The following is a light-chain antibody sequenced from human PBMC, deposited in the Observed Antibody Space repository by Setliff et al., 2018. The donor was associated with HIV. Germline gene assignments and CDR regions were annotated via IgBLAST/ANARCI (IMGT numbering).Light chain of an antibody. CDR3: SSYTTSSTLYA. J-gene: IGLJ1*01. CDR1: SSDVGGYYS. Sequence: QSALTQPASVSGSPGQSITISCTGISSDVGGYYSVSWYQQHPGKAPKLMIYDVINRPSGVSNRFSGSRSGNTASLTISGLQVEDEADYYCSSYTTSSTLYAFGPGTKVTV. CDR2: DVI. V-gene: IGLV2-14*03.